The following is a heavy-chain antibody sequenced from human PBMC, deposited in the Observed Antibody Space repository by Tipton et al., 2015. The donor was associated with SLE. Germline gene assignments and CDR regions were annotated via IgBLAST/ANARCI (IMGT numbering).Heavy chain of an antibody. D-gene: IGHD2-15*01. CDR2: IDDSGST. CDR3: ARGPRSLGGSPRDDK. J-gene: IGHJ4*02. V-gene: IGHV4-34*01. CDR1: GGSFSGFY. Sequence: GSLRLSCAVYGGSFSGFYWNWIRQPPGKGLVWIGEIDDSGSTNYNPSLKSRVTISLDTSKNQFSLKLSSVTAADTAVYYCARGPRSLGGSPRDDKWGQGTRVTVSS.